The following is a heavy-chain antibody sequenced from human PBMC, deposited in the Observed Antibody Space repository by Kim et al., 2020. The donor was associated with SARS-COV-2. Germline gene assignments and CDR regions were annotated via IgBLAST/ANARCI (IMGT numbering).Heavy chain of an antibody. CDR3: ARLYYDILTGAGYDY. V-gene: IGHV4-4*02. Sequence: NPSLKHRVTISVDKSKNQFSLKLSSGTAADTAVYYCARLYYDILTGAGYDYWGQGTLVTVSS. D-gene: IGHD3-9*01. J-gene: IGHJ4*02.